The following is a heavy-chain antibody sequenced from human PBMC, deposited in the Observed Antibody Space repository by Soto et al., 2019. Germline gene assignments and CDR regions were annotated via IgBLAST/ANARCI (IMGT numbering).Heavy chain of an antibody. CDR1: GYSFTSYW. V-gene: IGHV5-51*01. CDR3: ARQYCSSTSCYIGGYYYGMDV. J-gene: IGHJ6*02. D-gene: IGHD2-2*02. Sequence: GESLKISCKGSGYSFTSYWIGWVRQMPGKGLEWMGIIYPGDSDTRYSPSFQGQVTISAAKSISTAYLQWSSLKASDTAMYYCARQYCSSTSCYIGGYYYGMDVWGQGTTVTVSS. CDR2: IYPGDSDT.